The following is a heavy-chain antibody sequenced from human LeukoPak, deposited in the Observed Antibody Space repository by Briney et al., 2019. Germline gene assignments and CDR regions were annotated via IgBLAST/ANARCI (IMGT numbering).Heavy chain of an antibody. CDR3: ARHVWRGYYFDY. D-gene: IGHD3-3*02. V-gene: IGHV4-4*09. J-gene: IGHJ4*02. Sequence: PSETLPLTCTVSGGSISSYYWSWIRQPPGKGLEWIGYIYTSGSTNYNPSLKSRVTISVDTSKNQFSLKLSSVTAADTAVYYCARHVWRGYYFDYWGQGTLVTVSS. CDR1: GGSISSYY. CDR2: IYTSGST.